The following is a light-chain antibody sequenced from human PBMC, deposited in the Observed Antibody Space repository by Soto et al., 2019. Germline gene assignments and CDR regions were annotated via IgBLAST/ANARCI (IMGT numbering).Light chain of an antibody. CDR2: GAS. Sequence: EIVLTQSPGTLSLSPGERATLSCGASQSVSSSNLAWYQHKPGQAPRLLIYGASSRATGIPDRFSGSGSGTDFTLTISRLEPEDFAVYYCQQYGISPYTFGQGTKLEIK. J-gene: IGKJ2*01. V-gene: IGKV3-20*01. CDR1: QSVSSSN. CDR3: QQYGISPYT.